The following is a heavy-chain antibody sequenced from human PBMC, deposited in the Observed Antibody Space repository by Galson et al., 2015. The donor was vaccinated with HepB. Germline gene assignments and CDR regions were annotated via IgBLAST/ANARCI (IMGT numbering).Heavy chain of an antibody. Sequence: SLRLSCAASGFTFSSYGMHWVRQAPGKGLEWVAVISYDGSNKYYADSVKGRFTISRDNSKNTLYLQMNSLRAEDTAVYYCAKDHQYYDFWSGYNWFDPWGQGTLVTVSS. CDR1: GFTFSSYG. V-gene: IGHV3-30*18. CDR3: AKDHQYYDFWSGYNWFDP. J-gene: IGHJ5*02. D-gene: IGHD3-3*01. CDR2: ISYDGSNK.